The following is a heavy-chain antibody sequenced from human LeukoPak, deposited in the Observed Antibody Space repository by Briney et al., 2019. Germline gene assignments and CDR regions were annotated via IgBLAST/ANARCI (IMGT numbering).Heavy chain of an antibody. CDR2: ISYDGSNK. J-gene: IGHJ4*02. CDR1: GFTFSSYA. D-gene: IGHD3-9*01. CDR3: ARGLHVLRYFDWLLKLDY. Sequence: GGSLRLSCAASGFTFSSYAMHWVRQAPGKGLEWVAVISYDGSNKYYADSVKGRFTISRDNSKNTMYLQMNSLRAEDTAVYSCARGLHVLRYFDWLLKLDYWGQGTLVTVSS. V-gene: IGHV3-30*04.